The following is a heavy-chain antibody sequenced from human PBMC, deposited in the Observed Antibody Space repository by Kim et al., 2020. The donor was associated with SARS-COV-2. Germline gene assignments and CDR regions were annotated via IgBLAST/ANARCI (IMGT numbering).Heavy chain of an antibody. V-gene: IGHV6-1*01. D-gene: IGHD3-10*01. J-gene: IGHJ6*02. CDR3: AGRGPSRGLDV. CDR1: GDSVSTNTGA. Sequence: SQTLSLTCDISGDSVSTNTGAWNWIRQSPSRGLEWLGRTYYRSKWSNDYAESVKGRIIITSDTSKNQFSLHLNSVTPEDTAVYYCAGRGPSRGLDVWGQGTTVTVSS. CDR2: TYYRSKWSN.